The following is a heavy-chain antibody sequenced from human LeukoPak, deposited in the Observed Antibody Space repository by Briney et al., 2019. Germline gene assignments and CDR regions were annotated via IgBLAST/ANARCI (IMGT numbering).Heavy chain of an antibody. CDR1: GGSFSGYY. CDR3: ATLGIEFTTFDY. CDR2: INHSGST. Sequence: PSETLSLTCAVYGGSFSGYYWSWIRQPPGKGLEWIGEINHSGSTNYNPSLKSRVTISVDTSKNQFSLKLSSVTAADTAVYYCATLGIEFTTFDYWGQGTLVTVSS. D-gene: IGHD3-22*01. J-gene: IGHJ4*02. V-gene: IGHV4-34*01.